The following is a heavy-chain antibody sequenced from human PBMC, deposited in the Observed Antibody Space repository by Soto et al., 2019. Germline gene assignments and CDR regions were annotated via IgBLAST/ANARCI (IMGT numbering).Heavy chain of an antibody. CDR1: GFTFSDTY. Sequence: GGSLRLSCAASGFTFSDTYLSWVRQAPGKGLEWVGRIKRKADGGTTDYAAPVKDRFTISRDDSKNTLYLQMNSLETEDTAVYYCAKEKISTSCCNWFDPWGQGTLVTVSS. J-gene: IGHJ5*02. CDR2: IKRKADGGTT. V-gene: IGHV3-15*01. D-gene: IGHD2-2*01. CDR3: AKEKISTSCCNWFDP.